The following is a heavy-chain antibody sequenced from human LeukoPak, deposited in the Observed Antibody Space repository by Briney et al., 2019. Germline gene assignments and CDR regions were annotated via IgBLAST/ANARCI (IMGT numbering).Heavy chain of an antibody. V-gene: IGHV3-30-3*01. J-gene: IGHJ4*02. CDR1: GFTFSSYA. CDR3: ASAITMIVVAPGY. CDR2: ISYDGSNK. Sequence: GGSLRLSCAASGFTFSSYAMHWVRQAPGKGLEWVAVISYDGSNKYYADSVKGRFTISRDNSKNTLYLQMNSLRAEDTAVYYSASAITMIVVAPGYWGQGTLVTVSS. D-gene: IGHD3-22*01.